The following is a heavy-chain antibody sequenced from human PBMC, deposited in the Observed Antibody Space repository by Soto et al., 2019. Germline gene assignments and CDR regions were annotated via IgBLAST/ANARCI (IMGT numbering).Heavy chain of an antibody. Sequence: QVQLQESGPGLVKPSETLSLTCTVSGDSISRYYWNWIRQSPGKGLEWIGNIHYSGTTNYNPSLKSRPTIPVDTSNTPFSLKLPSVTAADTAVYYCAREDGDYITWFDPWGQGTLVTVSS. D-gene: IGHD4-17*01. J-gene: IGHJ5*02. CDR3: AREDGDYITWFDP. CDR1: GDSISRYY. V-gene: IGHV4-59*01. CDR2: IHYSGTT.